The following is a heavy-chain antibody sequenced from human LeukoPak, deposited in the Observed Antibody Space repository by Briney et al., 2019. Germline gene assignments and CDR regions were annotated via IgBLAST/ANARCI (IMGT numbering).Heavy chain of an antibody. CDR3: AKDTAIFGVVIDTYFDY. V-gene: IGHV3-33*06. CDR1: GFTFSSYG. Sequence: GGSLRLSCAASGFTFSSYGMHWVRQAPGKGLEWVAVIWYDGSNKYYADSVKGRFTTSRDNSKNTLYLQMNSLRAEDTAVYYCAKDTAIFGVVIDTYFDYWGQGTLVTVSS. J-gene: IGHJ4*02. D-gene: IGHD3-3*02. CDR2: IWYDGSNK.